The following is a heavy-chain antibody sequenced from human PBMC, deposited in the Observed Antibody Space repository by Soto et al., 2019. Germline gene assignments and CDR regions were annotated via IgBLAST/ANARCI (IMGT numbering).Heavy chain of an antibody. J-gene: IGHJ3*02. D-gene: IGHD3-3*01. CDR2: ISSSSSYI. V-gene: IGHV3-21*01. Sequence: GGSLRLSCAASGFTFSSYSMNWVRQAPGKGLEWVSSISSSSSYIYYADSVKGRFTISRDNAKNSLYLQMNSLRAEDTAVYYCARETPFGVVTYDAFDIWGQGTMVTVSS. CDR3: ARETPFGVVTYDAFDI. CDR1: GFTFSSYS.